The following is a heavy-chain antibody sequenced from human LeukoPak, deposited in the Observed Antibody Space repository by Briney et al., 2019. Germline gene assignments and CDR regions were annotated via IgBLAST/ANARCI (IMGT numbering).Heavy chain of an antibody. CDR2: IYPGDSDT. D-gene: IGHD6-13*01. V-gene: IGHV5-51*01. Sequence: GESLKISCKDSGYSFTKYWIGWVRQMPGKGLEWMGIIYPGDSDTRYSPSFQGQVTISADKSISTAYLQWSSLKASDTAMYYCARHSANRYSSSWYPFDYWGQGTLVTVSS. J-gene: IGHJ4*02. CDR3: ARHSANRYSSSWYPFDY. CDR1: GYSFTKYW.